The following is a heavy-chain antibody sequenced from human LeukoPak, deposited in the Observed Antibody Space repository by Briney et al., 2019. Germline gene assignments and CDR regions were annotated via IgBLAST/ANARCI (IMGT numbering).Heavy chain of an antibody. V-gene: IGHV4-39*07. CDR1: GGSISSSSYY. Sequence: PSETLSLTCTVSGGSISSSSYYWGWIRQPPGKGLEWIGSIYYSGSTYYNPSLKSRVTISVDTSKNQFSLKLSSVTAADTAVYYCARGFGVTPDDYWGQGTLVTVSS. CDR2: IYYSGST. CDR3: ARGFGVTPDDY. D-gene: IGHD4-23*01. J-gene: IGHJ4*02.